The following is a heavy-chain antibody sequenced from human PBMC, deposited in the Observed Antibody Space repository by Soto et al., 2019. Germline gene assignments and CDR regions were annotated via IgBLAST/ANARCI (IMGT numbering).Heavy chain of an antibody. Sequence: EVQLLESGGGLVQPGGSLRLSCAASGFTFSSYAMSWVRQAPGKGLEWVSAISGSGGSTYYADSVKGRFTISRDNSKNTLYLQMNSLRAEDTAVYYCARKLDRSTMIVVVIEYYFDYWGQGTLVTVSS. J-gene: IGHJ4*02. CDR2: ISGSGGST. CDR1: GFTFSSYA. CDR3: ARKLDRSTMIVVVIEYYFDY. D-gene: IGHD3-22*01. V-gene: IGHV3-23*01.